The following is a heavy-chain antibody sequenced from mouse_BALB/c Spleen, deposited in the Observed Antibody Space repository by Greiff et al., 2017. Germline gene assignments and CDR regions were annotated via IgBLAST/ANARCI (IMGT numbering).Heavy chain of an antibody. CDR1: GYTFTSYW. V-gene: IGHV1-5*01. Sequence: EVQLKQSGTVLARPGASVKMSCKASGYTFTSYWMHWVKQRPGQGLEWIGAIYPGNSDTSYNQKFKGKAKLTAVTSTSTAYMELSSLTTEDSAVYYCSSELRGGFDYWGQGTTLTVSS. CDR3: SSELRGGFDY. CDR2: IYPGNSDT. D-gene: IGHD1-1*01. J-gene: IGHJ2*01.